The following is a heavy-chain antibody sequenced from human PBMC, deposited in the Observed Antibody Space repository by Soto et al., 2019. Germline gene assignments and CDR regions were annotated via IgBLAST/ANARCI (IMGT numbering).Heavy chain of an antibody. Sequence: QVQLVQSGAEGKKPGSSVKVSCKASGGTFSSYAISWVRQAPGQGLEWMGGIIPIFGTANYAQKFQGRVTITADESTSTAYMELSSLSSEDTAVYYCERGDGSYAEYYYGMDVWGQGTTVTVSS. CDR3: ERGDGSYAEYYYGMDV. CDR2: IIPIFGTA. V-gene: IGHV1-69*01. J-gene: IGHJ6*02. CDR1: GGTFSSYA. D-gene: IGHD1-26*01.